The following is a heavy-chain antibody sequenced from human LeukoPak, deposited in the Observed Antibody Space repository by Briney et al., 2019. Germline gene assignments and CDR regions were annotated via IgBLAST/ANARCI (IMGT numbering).Heavy chain of an antibody. D-gene: IGHD3-22*01. J-gene: IGHJ4*02. CDR3: ARAPANKYDSRLTEDY. Sequence: EASVKVSCKASGYTFTSYYMHWVRQAPGQGLEWMGIINPSGGSTSYAQKFQGRVTMTRDTSTSTVYMELSSLRSEDTAVYYCARAPANKYDSRLTEDYWGQGTLVTLSS. CDR2: INPSGGST. V-gene: IGHV1-46*01. CDR1: GYTFTSYY.